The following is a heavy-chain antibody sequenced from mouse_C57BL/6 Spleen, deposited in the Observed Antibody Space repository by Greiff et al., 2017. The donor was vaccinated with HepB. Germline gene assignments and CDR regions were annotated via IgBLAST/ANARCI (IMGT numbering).Heavy chain of an antibody. J-gene: IGHJ1*03. Sequence: EVQLVESEGGLVQPGSSMKLSCTASGFTFSDYYMAWVRQVPEKGLEWVANINYDGSSTYYLDSLKSRFIISRDNAKNILYLQMSSLKSEDTATYYCARDTTTVDWYFDVWGTGTTVTVSS. CDR2: INYDGSST. D-gene: IGHD1-1*01. V-gene: IGHV5-16*01. CDR1: GFTFSDYY. CDR3: ARDTTTVDWYFDV.